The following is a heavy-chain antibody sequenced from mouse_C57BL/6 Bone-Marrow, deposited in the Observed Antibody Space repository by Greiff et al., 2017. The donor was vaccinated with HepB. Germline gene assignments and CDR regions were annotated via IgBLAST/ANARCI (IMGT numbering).Heavy chain of an antibody. CDR2: IDPSDSYT. J-gene: IGHJ1*03. D-gene: IGHD1-1*02. V-gene: IGHV1-59*01. Sequence: QVQLKQPGAELVRPGTSVKLSCKASGYTFTSYWMHWVKQRPGQGLEWIGVIDPSDSYTNYNQKFKGKATLTVDTSSSTAYMQLSSLTSEDSAVYYCAPLCRWYFDVWGTGTTVTVSS. CDR1: GYTFTSYW. CDR3: APLCRWYFDV.